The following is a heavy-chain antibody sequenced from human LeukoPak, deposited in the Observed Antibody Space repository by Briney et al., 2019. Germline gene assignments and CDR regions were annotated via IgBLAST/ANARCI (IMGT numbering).Heavy chain of an antibody. CDR3: AKGARDYYYYGMDV. J-gene: IGHJ6*02. V-gene: IGHV3-30*18. Sequence: RGSLRLSCAASGFTFSSYGMHWVRQAPGKGLEWVAVISYDGSNKYYADSVKGRFTISRDNSKNTLYLQMNSLRAEDTAVYYCAKGARDYYYYGMDVWGQGTTVTVSS. CDR2: ISYDGSNK. CDR1: GFTFSSYG.